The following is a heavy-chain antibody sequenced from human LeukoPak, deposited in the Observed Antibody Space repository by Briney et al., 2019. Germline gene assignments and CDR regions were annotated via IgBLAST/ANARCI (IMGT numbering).Heavy chain of an antibody. CDR3: AREGCCSSTSCWFDP. D-gene: IGHD2-2*01. CDR1: GYSISSGYY. J-gene: IGHJ5*02. Sequence: SETLSLTCTVSGYSISSGYYWGWIRQPPGKGLEWIGSIYHSGSTCYNPSLKSRVTISVDTSKNQFSLKLSSVTAADTAVYYCAREGCCSSTSCWFDPWGQGTLVTVSS. CDR2: IYHSGST. V-gene: IGHV4-38-2*02.